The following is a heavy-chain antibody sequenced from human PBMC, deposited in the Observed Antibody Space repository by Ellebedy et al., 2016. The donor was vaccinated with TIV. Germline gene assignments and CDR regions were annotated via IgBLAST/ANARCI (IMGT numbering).Heavy chain of an antibody. V-gene: IGHV1-69*06. CDR2: IVPFFDST. CDR1: RGSFSRRS. J-gene: IGHJ4*02. CDR3: ARDVEEMTTYYAMHV. Sequence: SVKVSXKASRGSFSRRSISWVRLAPGQGLEWMGGIVPFFDSTNYAQKFQGRVTITADKSTSTAYMELSSLRSDDTAVYYCARDVEEMTTYYAMHVWGQGTLVTVSS. D-gene: IGHD2/OR15-2a*01.